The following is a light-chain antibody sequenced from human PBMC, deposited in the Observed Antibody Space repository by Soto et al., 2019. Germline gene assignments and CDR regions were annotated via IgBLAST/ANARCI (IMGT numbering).Light chain of an antibody. Sequence: EIVLTQSPGTLSLSPGERATLSCRASQSVSSSYLAWYQQKPGQAPRLLIYGASSRATGIPDRFSGSGSGTDLTLTISRLEPEDFAVYYCQQYGSSPRTFGGGTNVEIK. CDR3: QQYGSSPRT. V-gene: IGKV3-20*01. CDR1: QSVSSSY. J-gene: IGKJ4*01. CDR2: GAS.